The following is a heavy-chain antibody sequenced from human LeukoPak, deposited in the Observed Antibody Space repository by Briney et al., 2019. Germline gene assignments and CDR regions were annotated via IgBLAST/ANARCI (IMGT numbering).Heavy chain of an antibody. J-gene: IGHJ4*02. CDR2: IYYSGNT. CDR3: ARLQGQWLLRDY. D-gene: IGHD6-19*01. V-gene: IGHV4-59*01. CDR1: GGSISSYY. Sequence: SETLSLTCTVSGGSISSYYWSWIRQPPGKGLEWIGYIYYSGNTNYNPSLKSRVTISVDTSRNQFSLKVTSVTAADTAVYYCARLQGQWLLRDYWGQGTLVTVSS.